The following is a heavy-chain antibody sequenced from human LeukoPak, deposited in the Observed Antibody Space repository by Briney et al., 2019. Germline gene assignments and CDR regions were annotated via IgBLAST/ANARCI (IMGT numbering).Heavy chain of an antibody. CDR3: ARDTYYYDSSGYDLFDY. CDR1: GFTFSSYA. J-gene: IGHJ4*02. D-gene: IGHD3-22*01. V-gene: IGHV3-23*01. CDR2: ISGSGGST. Sequence: PGGSLRLSCAASGFTFSSYAMSWVRQAPGKGLEWVSAISGSGGSTYYADSVKGRFTISRDNSKNTLYLQMNSLRAEDTAVYYCARDTYYYDSSGYDLFDYWGQGTLVTVSS.